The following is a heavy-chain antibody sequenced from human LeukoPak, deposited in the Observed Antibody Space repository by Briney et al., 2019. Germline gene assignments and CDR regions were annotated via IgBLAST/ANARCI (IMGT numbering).Heavy chain of an antibody. CDR3: ARVHYYDSSGLDY. Sequence: GGSLRLSCAASGFTFSNYWMHWVRQAPGKGLVWVSRINSDGINTSYADSVKGRFTISRDNAKNTLNLQMNSLRAEDTAVYYCARVHYYDSSGLDYWGQGTLVTVSS. CDR1: GFTFSNYW. CDR2: INSDGINT. J-gene: IGHJ4*02. D-gene: IGHD3-22*01. V-gene: IGHV3-74*01.